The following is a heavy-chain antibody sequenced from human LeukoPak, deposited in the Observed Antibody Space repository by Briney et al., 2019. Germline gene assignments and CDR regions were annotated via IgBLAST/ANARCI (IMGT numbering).Heavy chain of an antibody. V-gene: IGHV4-59*01. J-gene: IGHJ4*02. Sequence: SETLSLTCTVSGASISSYYWSWIRQPPGKGLEWIGYIYYSGSTNYNPSLKSRVTISVDTSKNQFSLRLSSVTAADTAVYYCAKDRGVAAGEYDYWGQGTLVTASS. CDR2: IYYSGST. CDR3: AKDRGVAAGEYDY. D-gene: IGHD6-13*01. CDR1: GASISSYY.